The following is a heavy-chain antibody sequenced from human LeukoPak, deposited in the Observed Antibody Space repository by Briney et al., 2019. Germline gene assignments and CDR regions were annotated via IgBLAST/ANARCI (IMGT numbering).Heavy chain of an antibody. CDR3: ARHRGAQNWFDP. CDR1: GASISSSGFY. CDR2: IKDSRTT. D-gene: IGHD4/OR15-4a*01. J-gene: IGHJ5*02. V-gene: IGHV4-39*01. Sequence: SETLSLTCTVSGASISSSGFYWDWIRQSPEKRLEWIGNIKDSRTTYYIPSLKSRVTMSVDTSKNQFSLQLTSVTAADTAIYYCARHRGAQNWFDPWGQGTLVTVST.